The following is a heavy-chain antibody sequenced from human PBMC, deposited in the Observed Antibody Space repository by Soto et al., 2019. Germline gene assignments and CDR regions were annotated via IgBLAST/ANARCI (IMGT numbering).Heavy chain of an antibody. CDR2: MNPNSGNT. J-gene: IGHJ4*02. CDR3: ARRLYGDTVDY. CDR1: GYTFTSYD. D-gene: IGHD4-17*01. Sequence: QVQLVQSGAEVKKPGASVKVSCKASGYTFTSYDINWVRQATGQGLEWMGWMNPNSGNTGYAQKFKGRVTMTRNTSISTAYRGMSSLRSADTAGCLCARRLYGDTVDYWGQGTLVTVSS. V-gene: IGHV1-8*01.